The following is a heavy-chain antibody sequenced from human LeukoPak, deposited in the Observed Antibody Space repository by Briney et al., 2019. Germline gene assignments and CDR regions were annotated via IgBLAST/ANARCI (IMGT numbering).Heavy chain of an antibody. D-gene: IGHD3-22*01. CDR2: IILIFGTA. J-gene: IGHJ4*02. Sequence: SVKVSCKASGRTFSSYAISWVRQAPGQGLEWMGGIILIFGTANYAQKFQGRVTITTDESTSTAYMELSSLRSEDTAVYYCAREVPDYYDSSGYLDYWGQGTLVTVSS. CDR1: GRTFSSYA. CDR3: AREVPDYYDSSGYLDY. V-gene: IGHV1-69*05.